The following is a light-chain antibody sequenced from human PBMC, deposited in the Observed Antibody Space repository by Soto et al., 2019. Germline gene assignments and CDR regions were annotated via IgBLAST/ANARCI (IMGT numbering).Light chain of an antibody. V-gene: IGLV2-14*03. CDR1: SSDVGGYNF. CDR3: SSYTSSSTVI. Sequence: QSALTQPASVSGSPGQSITISCTGTSSDVGGYNFVSGYQQHPGKAPKFIIYDVRNRPSGVSNRFSGSRSGNTASLTISGLQAEDEADYYCSSYTSSSTVIFGGGTKVTVL. CDR2: DVR. J-gene: IGLJ2*01.